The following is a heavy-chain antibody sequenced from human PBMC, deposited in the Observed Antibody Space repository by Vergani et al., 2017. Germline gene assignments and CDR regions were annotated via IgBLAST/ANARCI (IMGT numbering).Heavy chain of an antibody. J-gene: IGHJ2*01. D-gene: IGHD7-27*01. Sequence: EVQLLESGGGLVQPGGSLRLSCAASGFTFSSYAMSWVRQAPGKGLEWVSAISGSGGSTYYADSVKGRFTISRDNSKNTLYLQMNSLRAEDTAVYYCARSELGIWYFDLWGRGTLVTVSS. CDR2: ISGSGGST. V-gene: IGHV3-23*01. CDR1: GFTFSSYA. CDR3: ARSELGIWYFDL.